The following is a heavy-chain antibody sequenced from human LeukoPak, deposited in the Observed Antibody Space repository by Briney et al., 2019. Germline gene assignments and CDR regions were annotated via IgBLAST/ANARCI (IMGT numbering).Heavy chain of an antibody. Sequence: GSLRLSCAASGFTFSDYYMSWIRQPPGKGLEWIGEINHSGSTNYNPSLKSRVTISVDTSKNQFSLKLSSVTAEDTAVYYCARSRGSGGDNDIWGQGTMVTVSS. J-gene: IGHJ3*02. CDR2: INHSGST. CDR1: GFTFSDYY. V-gene: IGHV4-34*01. CDR3: ARSRGSGGDNDI. D-gene: IGHD1-26*01.